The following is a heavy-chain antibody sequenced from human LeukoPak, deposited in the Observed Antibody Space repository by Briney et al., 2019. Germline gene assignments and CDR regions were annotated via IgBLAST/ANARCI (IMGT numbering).Heavy chain of an antibody. D-gene: IGHD4-17*01. Sequence: PSETLSLTCTVSGGSISSSSYYWGWIRQPPGKGLEWVGTIYYSGSPYYNPSLKSRATTSADMSKNQFSLKLSSVTAADTAVYYCARSYGDYVAPIDYWGQGTLVTVSS. CDR1: GGSISSSSYY. CDR3: ARSYGDYVAPIDY. CDR2: IYYSGSP. J-gene: IGHJ4*02. V-gene: IGHV4-39*01.